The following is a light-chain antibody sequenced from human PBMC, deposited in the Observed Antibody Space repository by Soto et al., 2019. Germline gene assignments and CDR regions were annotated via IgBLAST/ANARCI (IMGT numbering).Light chain of an antibody. J-gene: IGLJ2*01. CDR2: DVS. CDR3: CSYAGNYTVV. CDR1: SSDVGGYNY. Sequence: QSALTQPRSVSGSPGQSVTISCTGTSSDVGGYNYVSWYQQHPGKAPKLMIYDVSKWPSGVPDRFSDSKSGNTASLTISGLQAEDEADYYCCSYAGNYTVVFGGGTKLTVL. V-gene: IGLV2-11*01.